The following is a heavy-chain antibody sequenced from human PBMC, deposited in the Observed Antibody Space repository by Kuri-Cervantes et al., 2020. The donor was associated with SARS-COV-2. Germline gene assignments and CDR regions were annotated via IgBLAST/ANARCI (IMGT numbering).Heavy chain of an antibody. J-gene: IGHJ4*02. D-gene: IGHD3-3*01. CDR1: GGSISSYY. CDR2: IYYSGST. CDR3: ARVVVWSGYYFDY. V-gene: IGHV4-59*01. Sequence: SETLSLTCTVSGGSISSYYWSWIRQPPGKGLEWIGYIYYSGSTNYNPSLKSRVTISVDTSKNQFPLKLSSVTAADTAVYYCARVVVWSGYYFDYWGQGTLVTVSS.